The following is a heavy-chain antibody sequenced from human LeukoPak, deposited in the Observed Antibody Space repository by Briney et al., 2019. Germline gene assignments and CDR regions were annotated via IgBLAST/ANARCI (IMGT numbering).Heavy chain of an antibody. J-gene: IGHJ6*02. CDR2: INPNSGGT. CDR1: GYTFTGYY. V-gene: IGHV1-2*02. CDR3: ASIYFLVATSQYYYYGMDV. D-gene: IGHD2-15*01. Sequence: ASVKVSCKASGYTFTGYYMHWVRQAPGQGLKWMGWINPNSGGTNYAQKFQGRVTMTRDTSISTAYMELSRLRSDDTAVYYCASIYFLVATSQYYYYGMDVWGQGTTVTVSS.